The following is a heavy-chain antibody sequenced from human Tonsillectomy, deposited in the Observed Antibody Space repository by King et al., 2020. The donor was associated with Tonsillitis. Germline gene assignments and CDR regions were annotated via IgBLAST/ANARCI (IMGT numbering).Heavy chain of an antibody. D-gene: IGHD4-17*01. Sequence: VQSGAEVKKPGASVKVSCKASGYTFTGYYMHWVRQAPGRGLEWMGWINPNSGGTNYAQKFQGRVTMTWDTSITTAYMELSRVKSDDTAVYYCARGGWGYGDEIYYFDYWGQGTLVTVSS. CDR1: GYTFTGYY. CDR3: ARGGWGYGDEIYYFDY. J-gene: IGHJ4*02. V-gene: IGHV1-2*02. CDR2: INPNSGGT.